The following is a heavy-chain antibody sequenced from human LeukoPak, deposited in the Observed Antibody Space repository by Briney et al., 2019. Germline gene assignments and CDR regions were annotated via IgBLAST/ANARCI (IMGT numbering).Heavy chain of an antibody. V-gene: IGHV1-18*04. D-gene: IGHD3-9*01. CDR3: ARHSTDYDILTYHFDY. CDR2: ISAYNGNT. Sequence: ASVKVSYKASGYTFTSYGISWVRQAPGQGLEWMGWISAYNGNTSYAQKLQGRVTMTTDTSTSTAYMELRSLRSDDTAVYYCARHSTDYDILTYHFDYWGQGTLVTVFS. CDR1: GYTFTSYG. J-gene: IGHJ4*02.